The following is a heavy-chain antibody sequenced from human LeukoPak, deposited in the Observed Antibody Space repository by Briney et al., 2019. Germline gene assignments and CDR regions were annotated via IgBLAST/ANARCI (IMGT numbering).Heavy chain of an antibody. V-gene: IGHV3-30*02. D-gene: IGHD3-22*01. CDR1: GFTFSSYG. CDR3: AKDIRNYYDSSGYFDY. CDR2: IRYDGSNK. Sequence: GGSLRLSCAASGFTFSSYGMHWVRQATGKGLEWVAFIRYDGSNKYYADSVKGRFTISRDNSKNTLYLQMNSLRAEDTAVYYCAKDIRNYYDSSGYFDYWGQGTLVTVSS. J-gene: IGHJ4*02.